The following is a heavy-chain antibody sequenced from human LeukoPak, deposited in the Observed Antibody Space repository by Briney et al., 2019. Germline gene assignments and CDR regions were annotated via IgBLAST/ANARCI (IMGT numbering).Heavy chain of an antibody. J-gene: IGHJ5*02. V-gene: IGHV4-59*01. D-gene: IGHD3-10*01. CDR2: IYNSGST. CDR3: ARDGVFGTFDP. Sequence: SETLSLTCTVSGGSISTYYWSWIRQPPGKGLEWIGYIYNSGSTNYNPSLESRVTISVDTSKNQFSLKLSSVTAADTAVYYCARDGVFGTFDPWGQGTLVTVFS. CDR1: GGSISTYY.